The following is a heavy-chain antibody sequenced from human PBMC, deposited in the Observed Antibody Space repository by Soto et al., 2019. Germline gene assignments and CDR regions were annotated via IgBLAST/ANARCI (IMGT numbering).Heavy chain of an antibody. Sequence: SETLSLTCAVSGGSISSGGYSWSWIRQPPGKGLEWIGYIYHSGSTYYNPSLKSRVTISVDTSKNQFSLKLSSVTAADTAVYYCARDQLLWFGELWENWFDPWGQGTLVTVSS. V-gene: IGHV4-30-2*01. J-gene: IGHJ5*02. D-gene: IGHD3-10*01. CDR3: ARDQLLWFGELWENWFDP. CDR1: GGSISSGGYS. CDR2: IYHSGST.